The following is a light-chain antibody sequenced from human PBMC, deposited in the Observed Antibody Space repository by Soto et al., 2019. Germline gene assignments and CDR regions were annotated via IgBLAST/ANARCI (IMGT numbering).Light chain of an antibody. CDR1: QSISSY. Sequence: DIQMTQSPSSLSASVGDRVTITCRASQSISSYLNWYQQKPGKAPKLLIYAASSLQSGVPSRFSGSGSGTDFTLTISSLQPEDFATYYCQQSYSTSFGPVTKVDIK. V-gene: IGKV1-39*01. CDR3: QQSYSTS. CDR2: AAS. J-gene: IGKJ3*01.